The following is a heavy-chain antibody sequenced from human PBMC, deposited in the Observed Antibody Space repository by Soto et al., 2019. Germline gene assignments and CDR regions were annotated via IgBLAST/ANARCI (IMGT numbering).Heavy chain of an antibody. CDR3: STRAYDTNGYYRFDP. CDR2: INHSGRV. Sequence: SETLSLTCAVYGGSFSGHSWTWIRQSPGKGLEWIGDINHSGRVNYSPSLKSRVTMSLDTSKNQFSLTLSAVTAADTAMYYCSTRAYDTNGYYRFDPWGQGTLVTVSS. J-gene: IGHJ5*01. CDR1: GGSFSGHS. V-gene: IGHV4-34*01. D-gene: IGHD3-22*01.